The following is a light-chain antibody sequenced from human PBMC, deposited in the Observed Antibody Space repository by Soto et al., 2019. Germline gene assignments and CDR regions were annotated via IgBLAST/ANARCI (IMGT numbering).Light chain of an antibody. Sequence: EIVMTQSPATLSVSPGERATVSCRASQSVSSNLAWYQQKPGQAPRLLIYDAATRATGIPARFSGSGSGTEFTLTINSLQSEDFAVYYCQQYNNWPPVTFGPGTTVDIK. CDR1: QSVSSN. V-gene: IGKV3-15*01. J-gene: IGKJ3*01. CDR2: DAA. CDR3: QQYNNWPPVT.